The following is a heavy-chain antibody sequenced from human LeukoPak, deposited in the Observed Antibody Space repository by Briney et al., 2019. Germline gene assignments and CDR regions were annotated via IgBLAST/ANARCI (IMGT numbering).Heavy chain of an antibody. D-gene: IGHD3-16*01. CDR3: ARHLYVGGSGEVIDY. CDR1: GASISSNSYY. J-gene: IGHJ4*02. Sequence: PSETLSLTCTVSGASISSNSYYWGWIRQPPGKGLEWIGSIYYSGSTYYNPSLKSRVTISVYTSKNHFSLKLTSVTAADTAVYYCARHLYVGGSGEVIDYWGQGTLVTVPS. V-gene: IGHV4-39*01. CDR2: IYYSGST.